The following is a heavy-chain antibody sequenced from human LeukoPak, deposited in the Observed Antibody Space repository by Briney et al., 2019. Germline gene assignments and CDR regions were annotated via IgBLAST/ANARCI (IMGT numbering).Heavy chain of an antibody. CDR1: GGSFSDYW. J-gene: IGHJ6*03. D-gene: IGHD3-3*01. CDR3: ARSIFGVVTNMDV. CDR2: VNHSGRT. V-gene: IGHV4-34*01. Sequence: SETLSLTCAVYGGSFSDYWWTWIRQSPGKGLEWIGEVNHSGRTNYNPSLKSRVSISVDRSKKQFSLKLTSVTAADTAVYYCARSIFGVVTNMDVWGKGTTVTVSS.